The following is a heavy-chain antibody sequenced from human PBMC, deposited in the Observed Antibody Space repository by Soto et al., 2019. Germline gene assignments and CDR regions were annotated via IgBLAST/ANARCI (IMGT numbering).Heavy chain of an antibody. D-gene: IGHD2-8*01. CDR3: AKKGLGSLKTFCSNSDCHYAFDL. CDR2: ISGVGDGT. J-gene: IGHJ3*01. CDR1: GFTLITSA. Sequence: EVQLLESGGGLVQPGGSLSLSCAASGFTLITSAMIWAPQAPGKGLEWVQTISGVGDGTYSADSVKGHFPISRDNSKNTLYLQMNSLRAEDTAIYYCAKKGLGSLKTFCSNSDCHYAFDLWGQGTVVTVSS. V-gene: IGHV3-23*01.